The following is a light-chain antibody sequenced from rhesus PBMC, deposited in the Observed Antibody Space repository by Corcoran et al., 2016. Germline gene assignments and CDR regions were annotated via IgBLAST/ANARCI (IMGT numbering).Light chain of an antibody. V-gene: IGKV1-19*01. CDR3: QQYDDLPWT. CDR1: QGISSW. J-gene: IGKJ1*01. CDR2: AES. Sequence: DIQMTQSPSSLSASVGDRVTITCQASQGISSWLAWYQQKPGNAPKPLIYAESSFQSGVPARFSGSGSGTDYTLTNSSLQPEDFATYYCQQYDDLPWTFGQGTKVEIK.